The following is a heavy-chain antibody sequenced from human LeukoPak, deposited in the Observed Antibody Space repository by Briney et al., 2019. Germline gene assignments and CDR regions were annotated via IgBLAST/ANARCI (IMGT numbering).Heavy chain of an antibody. D-gene: IGHD3-22*01. V-gene: IGHV3-23*01. CDR2: ISGSGGST. Sequence: GSLRLSCAASGFTFSSYAMSWVRQAPGKGLEWVSAISGSGGSTYYADSVKGRFSISRDDSKNTLFLHMNSLRGEDTAVYYCAKDRDYYYDYWGQGTLVTVAS. CDR1: GFTFSSYA. J-gene: IGHJ4*02. CDR3: AKDRDYYYDY.